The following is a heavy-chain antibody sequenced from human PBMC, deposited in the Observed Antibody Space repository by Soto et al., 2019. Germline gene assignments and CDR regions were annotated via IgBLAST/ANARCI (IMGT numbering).Heavy chain of an antibody. D-gene: IGHD3-22*01. CDR1: GYSISSGYY. V-gene: IGHV4-38-2*02. CDR3: AREHITMIVVVISVFDY. Sequence: KPSETLSLTCAVSGYSISSGYYWGWIRQPPGKGLEWIGNIYHSGSTYYSPSLKSRVTISVDTSKNQFSLKLSSVTAADTAVYYCAREHITMIVVVISVFDYWGQGTLVTVSS. CDR2: IYHSGST. J-gene: IGHJ4*02.